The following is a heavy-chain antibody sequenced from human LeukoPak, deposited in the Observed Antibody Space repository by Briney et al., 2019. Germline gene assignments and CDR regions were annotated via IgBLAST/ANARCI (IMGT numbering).Heavy chain of an antibody. CDR2: FDPENGER. D-gene: IGHD3-10*01. Sequence: ASVKVSCKVSGYTLTELSMHWVRQAPGKGLEWMGGFDPENGERIYAQKFQGRVTMTEDTSTDTAYMELSSLRSEDTAVYYCATAEFGELYGHFQHWGQGTLVTVSS. CDR3: ATAEFGELYGHFQH. J-gene: IGHJ1*01. CDR1: GYTLTELS. V-gene: IGHV1-24*01.